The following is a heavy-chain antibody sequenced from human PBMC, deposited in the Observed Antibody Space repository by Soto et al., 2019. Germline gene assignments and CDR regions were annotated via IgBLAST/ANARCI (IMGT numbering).Heavy chain of an antibody. CDR1: GFTFSSYG. J-gene: IGHJ4*02. D-gene: IGHD3-9*01. V-gene: IGHV3-33*01. CDR2: IWYDGSNK. CDR3: ARGNYDILTGYYIGTNPRFDY. Sequence: GGSLRLSCAAPGFTFSSYGMHWVRQAPGKGLEWVAVIWYDGSNKYYADSVKGRFTISRDNSKNTLYLQMNSLRAEDTAVYYCARGNYDILTGYYIGTNPRFDYWGQGTLVTVSS.